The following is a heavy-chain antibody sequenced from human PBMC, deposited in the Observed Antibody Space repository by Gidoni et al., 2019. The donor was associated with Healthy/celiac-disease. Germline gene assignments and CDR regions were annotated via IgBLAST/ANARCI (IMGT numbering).Heavy chain of an antibody. CDR3: ARDYYGSGSSRPFDY. CDR1: GGSFSGYY. CDR2: INHSGST. Sequence: QVQLQQWGAGLLKPSETLSLTCAVYGGSFSGYYRSWIRQPPGKGLEWIGEINHSGSTNYNPSLKSRVTISVDTSKNQFSLKLSSVTAADTAVYYCARDYYGSGSSRPFDYWGQGTLVTVSS. J-gene: IGHJ4*02. D-gene: IGHD3-10*01. V-gene: IGHV4-34*01.